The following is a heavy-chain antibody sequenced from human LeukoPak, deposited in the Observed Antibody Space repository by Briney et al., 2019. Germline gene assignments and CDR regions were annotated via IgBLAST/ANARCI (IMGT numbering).Heavy chain of an antibody. V-gene: IGHV1-2*02. CDR1: GYTFTGYY. CDR3: ARAPMIVVVFPPRLDF. CDR2: INPNTGGT. Sequence: ASVKVSCKTSGYTFTGYYMHWVRQAPGQGLEWRGWINPNTGGTNYAQKFQGRVTMTSDTSISTAYMELSSLKSDDTAMYYCARAPMIVVVFPPRLDFWGQGTLVTVSS. J-gene: IGHJ4*02. D-gene: IGHD3-22*01.